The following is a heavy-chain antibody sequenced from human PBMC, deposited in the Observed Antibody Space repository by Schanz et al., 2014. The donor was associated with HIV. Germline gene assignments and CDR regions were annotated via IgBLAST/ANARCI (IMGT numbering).Heavy chain of an antibody. D-gene: IGHD3-16*01. CDR3: AQMGAFAAFDI. CDR1: GFNFDDFA. Sequence: EVQLVESGGGLVQPGTSLRLSCAVSGFNFDDFAMHWVRQAPGKGLEWVSSITDSGDKTDYTDSVKGRFTISRDNSRNTLFLQMDSLRVDDTAVYYCAQMGAFAAFDIWGHGTVVTVSS. J-gene: IGHJ3*02. V-gene: IGHV3-9*01. CDR2: ITDSGDKT.